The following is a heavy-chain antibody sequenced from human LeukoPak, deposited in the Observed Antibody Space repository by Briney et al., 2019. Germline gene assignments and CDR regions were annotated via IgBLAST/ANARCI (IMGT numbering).Heavy chain of an antibody. CDR3: ARGYYGSGSYYSTKEYGMDV. CDR1: GGSFSDYY. J-gene: IGHJ6*02. CDR2: INYSGST. V-gene: IGHV4-34*01. D-gene: IGHD3-10*01. Sequence: SETLSLTCAVYGGSFSDYYWSWIRQPPGKGLEWIGEINYSGSTNYNPSLKSRVTISVDTSKKQFSLKLSSVTAADTAVYHCARGYYGSGSYYSTKEYGMDVWGQGTTVTVSS.